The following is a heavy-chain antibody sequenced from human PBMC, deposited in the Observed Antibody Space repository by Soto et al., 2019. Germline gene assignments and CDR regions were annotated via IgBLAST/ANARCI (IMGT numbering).Heavy chain of an antibody. Sequence: PSETLSLTCTVSGGSISSYYWSWIRQPPGKGREWIGYIYYSGSTNYNPSLKSRVTISVDTSKNQSALKLSSVTAADTAVYYCARVRSSRYDILTGYYSVWGQGTLVTVSS. CDR1: GGSISSYY. J-gene: IGHJ4*02. D-gene: IGHD3-9*01. V-gene: IGHV4-59*01. CDR3: ARVRSSRYDILTGYYSV. CDR2: IYYSGST.